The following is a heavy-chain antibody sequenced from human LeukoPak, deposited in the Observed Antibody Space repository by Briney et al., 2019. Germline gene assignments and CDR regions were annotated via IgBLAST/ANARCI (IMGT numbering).Heavy chain of an antibody. CDR2: FDPEDGET. CDR3: ARAHEEYSYAYNWFDP. V-gene: IGHV1-24*01. D-gene: IGHD5-18*01. Sequence: PPASVKVSCKVSGYTLTELSMHWVRQAPGKGLEWMGGFDPEDGETIYAQKFQGRVTMTEDTSTDTAYMELSSLRSEDTAVYYCARAHEEYSYAYNWFDPWGQGTLVTVSS. J-gene: IGHJ5*02. CDR1: GYTLTELS.